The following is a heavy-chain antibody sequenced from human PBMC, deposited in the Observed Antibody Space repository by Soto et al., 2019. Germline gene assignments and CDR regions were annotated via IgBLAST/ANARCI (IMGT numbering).Heavy chain of an antibody. J-gene: IGHJ3*02. CDR1: GYSISSGYY. Sequence: PSETLSLTCAVSGYSISSGYYWGWIRQPPGKGLEWIGSIYHSGSTYYNPSLRSRVTISVDTSKNQFSLKLSSVTAADTAVYYCAKKNGYSSGWYFRGAFAIWGQGTMVTVSS. CDR3: AKKNGYSSGWYFRGAFAI. D-gene: IGHD6-19*01. V-gene: IGHV4-38-2*01. CDR2: IYHSGST.